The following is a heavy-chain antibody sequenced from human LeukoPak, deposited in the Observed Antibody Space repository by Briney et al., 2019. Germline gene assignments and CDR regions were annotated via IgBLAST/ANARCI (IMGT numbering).Heavy chain of an antibody. V-gene: IGHV1-8*01. CDR2: MNPNSGNT. D-gene: IGHD6-13*01. CDR1: GYTFTSYD. Sequence: ASVKVSCKASGYTFTSYDINWVRQATGQGLEWMGWMNPNSGNTGYAQKFQGRVTMTRNTSISTAYMELSSLRSEDTAVYHCARDTGAIAAALDYWGQGTLVTVSS. J-gene: IGHJ4*02. CDR3: ARDTGAIAAALDY.